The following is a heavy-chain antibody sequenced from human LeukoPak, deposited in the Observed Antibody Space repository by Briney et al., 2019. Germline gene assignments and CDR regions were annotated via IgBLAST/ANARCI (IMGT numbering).Heavy chain of an antibody. CDR3: ARTSDCSSTSCYRGAFDI. V-gene: IGHV1-69*05. CDR2: IIPIFGTA. CDR1: GGTFSSYA. J-gene: IGHJ3*02. Sequence: PEASVKVSCKASGGTFSSYAISWVRQAPGQGLEWMGGIIPIFGTANYAQKFQGRVTITTDESTSTAYMELSSLRSEDTAVYYCARTSDCSSTSCYRGAFDIWGQGTMVTVSS. D-gene: IGHD2-2*01.